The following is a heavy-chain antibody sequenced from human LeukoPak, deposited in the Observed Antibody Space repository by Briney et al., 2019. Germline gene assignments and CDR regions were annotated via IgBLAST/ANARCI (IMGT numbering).Heavy chain of an antibody. V-gene: IGHV3-48*01. Sequence: SGGSLRLSCAASGFTFSSYSMNWVRQAPGKGLEWVSYISSSSSTIYYADSVKGRFTISRDNAKNSLYLQMNSLRAEDTAVYYCARDRELDYGGNQNYYGMDVWGQGTTVTVSS. D-gene: IGHD4-23*01. CDR1: GFTFSSYS. J-gene: IGHJ6*02. CDR2: ISSSSSTI. CDR3: ARDRELDYGGNQNYYGMDV.